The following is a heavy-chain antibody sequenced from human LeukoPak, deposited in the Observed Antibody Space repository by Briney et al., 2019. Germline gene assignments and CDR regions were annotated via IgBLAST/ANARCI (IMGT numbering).Heavy chain of an antibody. CDR3: ARDRPDYCGGDCYSDAFDI. D-gene: IGHD2-21*02. CDR1: GGSISSYY. V-gene: IGHV4-59*01. Sequence: SETLSLTCTVSGGSISSYYWSWIGQPPGKGLEWIGYIYYSGSTNYNPSLKSRVTISVDTSKNQFSLKLSSVTAADTAVYYCARDRPDYCGGDCYSDAFDIWCQGTMVTVSS. J-gene: IGHJ3*02. CDR2: IYYSGST.